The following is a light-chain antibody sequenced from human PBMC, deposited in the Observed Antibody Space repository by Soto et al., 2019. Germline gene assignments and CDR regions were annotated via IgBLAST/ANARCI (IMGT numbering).Light chain of an antibody. CDR3: GTWDSRLSAV. Sequence: QTVVTQPPSVSAAPGQTVTISCSGSSSNIGNNYVSWYQLLPGTAPKLLIYDNDKRPSGIPDRFSGSKSGTSATLGITGLQTGDEADYYCGTWDSRLSAVFGGGTKLTVL. CDR2: DND. V-gene: IGLV1-51*01. CDR1: SSNIGNNY. J-gene: IGLJ2*01.